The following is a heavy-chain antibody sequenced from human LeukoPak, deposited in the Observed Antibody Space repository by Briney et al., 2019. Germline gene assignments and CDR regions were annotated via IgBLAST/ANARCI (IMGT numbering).Heavy chain of an antibody. D-gene: IGHD6-13*01. CDR3: ARFPPGIAAAGRGDY. CDR1: GGSINSGDYY. J-gene: IGHJ4*02. Sequence: SETLSLTCTVSGGSINSGDYYWSWIRQPPGKGLEWIGYIYYSGNTYYNPSLKSRVTISVDTSKNQFSLKLSSVTAADTAVYYCARFPPGIAAAGRGDYWGQGTLVTVSS. V-gene: IGHV4-30-4*08. CDR2: IYYSGNT.